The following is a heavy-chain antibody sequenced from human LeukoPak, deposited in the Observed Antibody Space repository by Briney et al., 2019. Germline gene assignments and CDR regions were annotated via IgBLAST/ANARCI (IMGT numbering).Heavy chain of an antibody. J-gene: IGHJ6*03. D-gene: IGHD1-1*01. V-gene: IGHV4-31*03. CDR2: INHSGST. CDR1: GGSISSGGYY. Sequence: PSQTLSLTCTVSGGSISSGGYYWSWIRQHPGKGLEWIGEINHSGSTNYNPSLKSRVTISVDTSKNQFSLKLSSVTAADTAVYHCARARETGTRYYYYYMDVWGKGTTVTVSS. CDR3: ARARETGTRYYYYYMDV.